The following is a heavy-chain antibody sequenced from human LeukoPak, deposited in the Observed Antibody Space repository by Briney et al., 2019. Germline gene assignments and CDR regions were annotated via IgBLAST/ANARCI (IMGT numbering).Heavy chain of an antibody. CDR1: GFTFSSYW. D-gene: IGHD2-15*01. V-gene: IGHV3-7*01. CDR2: IKQDGSEK. Sequence: PGGSLRLSCAASGFTFSSYWMSWVRQASGKGLEWVANIKQDGSEKYYVDSVKGRFTISRDNAKNSLYLQMNSLRAEDTAVYYCARVGCSGGSCYRRDAFDIWGQGTMVTVSS. J-gene: IGHJ3*02. CDR3: ARVGCSGGSCYRRDAFDI.